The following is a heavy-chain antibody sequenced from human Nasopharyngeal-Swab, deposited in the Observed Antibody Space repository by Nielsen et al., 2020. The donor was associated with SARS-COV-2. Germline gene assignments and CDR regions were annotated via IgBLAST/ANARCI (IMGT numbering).Heavy chain of an antibody. D-gene: IGHD7-27*01. CDR1: GFTFNSYV. CDR3: APDPNWGLGY. V-gene: IGHV3-23*01. J-gene: IGHJ4*02. Sequence: GGSLRPSCAASGFTFNSYVMIWVRQAPGEGLEWVSYITVSGDATNYAESVKGRFTISRDNSKNLLYLQMNSLRVEDTATYYCAPDPNWGLGYWGRGTLVTVSS. CDR2: ITVSGDAT.